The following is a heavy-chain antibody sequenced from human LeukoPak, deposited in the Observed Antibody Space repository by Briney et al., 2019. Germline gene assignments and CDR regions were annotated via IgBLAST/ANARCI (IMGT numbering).Heavy chain of an antibody. D-gene: IGHD3-3*01. V-gene: IGHV3-30*04. Sequence: GRSLRLSCAASGFTFSSYAMHWVRQAPGKGLEWVAVISYDGSNKYYADSVKGRFTISRDNSKNTLYLQMNSLRAEGTAVYYGARDAVRYYDFWSGYLTWQYDYWGQGTLVTVSS. J-gene: IGHJ4*02. CDR3: ARDAVRYYDFWSGYLTWQYDY. CDR1: GFTFSSYA. CDR2: ISYDGSNK.